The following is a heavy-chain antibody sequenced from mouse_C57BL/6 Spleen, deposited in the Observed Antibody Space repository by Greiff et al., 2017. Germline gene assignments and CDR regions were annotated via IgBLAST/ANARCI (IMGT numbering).Heavy chain of an antibody. Sequence: VQLQQPGAELVKPGASVQMSCKASGYTFTSYWITWVKQRPGQGLEWIGDIYPGSGSTNYNEKFKSKATLTVDTSSSTAYMQLSSLTSEDSAVYYCARSPNAVRYFDYWGQGTTLTVSS. CDR1: GYTFTSYW. CDR3: ARSPNAVRYFDY. V-gene: IGHV1-55*01. CDR2: IYPGSGST. J-gene: IGHJ2*01.